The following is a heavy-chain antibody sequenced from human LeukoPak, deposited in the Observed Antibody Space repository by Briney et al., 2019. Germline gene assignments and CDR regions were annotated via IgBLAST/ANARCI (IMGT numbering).Heavy chain of an antibody. Sequence: ASVKVSCKASGYTFTNYGISWVRQAPGQGLEWMGWINPNNGVTNYAQKFQGRVTMTRDTSITTAYMELSSLRSGDTAVYYCVRIYYGPDYWGQGTLVTVSS. D-gene: IGHD4-17*01. CDR3: VRIYYGPDY. CDR2: INPNNGVT. J-gene: IGHJ4*02. CDR1: GYTFTNYG. V-gene: IGHV1-2*02.